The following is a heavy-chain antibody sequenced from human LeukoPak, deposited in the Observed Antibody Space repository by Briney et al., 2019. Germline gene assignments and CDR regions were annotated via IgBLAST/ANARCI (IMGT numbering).Heavy chain of an antibody. Sequence: GGSLRLSCAASGFSLSNYSMNWVRQAPGKGLEWVANIKQDGSEKNYVDSVKGRFSISRDNAKNSLILQMNSLRAEDTAVYYCAKDPYSSSWYGYYFDYWGQGTLVTVSS. D-gene: IGHD6-13*01. CDR1: GFSLSNYS. V-gene: IGHV3-7*03. CDR3: AKDPYSSSWYGYYFDY. CDR2: IKQDGSEK. J-gene: IGHJ4*02.